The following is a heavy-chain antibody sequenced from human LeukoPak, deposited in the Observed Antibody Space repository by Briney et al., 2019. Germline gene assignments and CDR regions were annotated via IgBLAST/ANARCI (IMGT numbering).Heavy chain of an antibody. CDR3: ARVIVGYGMDV. V-gene: IGHV4-30-2*01. CDR1: GGSISSGGYS. J-gene: IGHJ6*02. CDR2: IYHSGST. D-gene: IGHD2-21*01. Sequence: SETLSLTCAVSGGSISSGGYSWSWIRQPPGKGLEWIGYIYHSGSTYYNPSLKSRVTISVDRSKNQFSLKLSSVTAADTAVYYCARVIVGYGMDVWGQGTTVTVSS.